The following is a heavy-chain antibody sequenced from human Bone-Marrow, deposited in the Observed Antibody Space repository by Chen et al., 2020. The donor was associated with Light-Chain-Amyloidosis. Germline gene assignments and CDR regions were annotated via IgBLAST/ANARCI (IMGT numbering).Heavy chain of an antibody. CDR3: ARRRDGYNFDY. V-gene: IGHV5-51*01. Sequence: EVQLEQSGPEVKKPGESLKISCKGSGYTFPNYWIGWVRQMPGKGLEWMGVIYPDDPYARYSPSFEGQVTISADKSITTAYLQWRSLKASDTAMYYCARRRDGYNFDYWGQGTLVTVSS. D-gene: IGHD5-12*01. J-gene: IGHJ4*02. CDR2: IYPDDPYA. CDR1: GYTFPNYW.